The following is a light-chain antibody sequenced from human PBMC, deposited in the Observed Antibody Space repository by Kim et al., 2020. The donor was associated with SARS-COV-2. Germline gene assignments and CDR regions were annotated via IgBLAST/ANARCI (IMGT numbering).Light chain of an antibody. CDR3: GTWDNSLSVVV. V-gene: IGLV1-51*01. Sequence: GQKGTISCSGSSSNIGNNYVSWYQQLPGTAPKLLIYDNNKRPSGIPDRFSGSTSGTSATLGITGLQTGDEADYYCGTWDNSLSVVVFGGGTKVTV. CDR2: DNN. J-gene: IGLJ2*01. CDR1: SSNIGNNY.